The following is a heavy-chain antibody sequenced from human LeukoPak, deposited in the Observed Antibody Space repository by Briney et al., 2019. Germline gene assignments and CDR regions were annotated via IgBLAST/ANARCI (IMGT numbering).Heavy chain of an antibody. CDR3: ARMIVGTAMVTPYYFDY. J-gene: IGHJ4*02. V-gene: IGHV1-69*04. CDR2: IIPILGIA. D-gene: IGHD5-18*01. Sequence: SVKVSCKASGGTFSSYAISWVRQAPGQGLEWMGRIIPILGIANYAQKFQGRVTITADKSTSTAYMELSSLRSEDTAVYYCARMIVGTAMVTPYYFDYWGQGTLVTVSS. CDR1: GGTFSSYA.